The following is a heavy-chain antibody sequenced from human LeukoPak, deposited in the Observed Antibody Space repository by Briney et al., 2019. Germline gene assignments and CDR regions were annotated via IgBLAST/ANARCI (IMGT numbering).Heavy chain of an antibody. CDR2: IYSGGST. CDR3: ARYHTALNY. V-gene: IGHV3-53*01. D-gene: IGHD5-18*01. Sequence: GGSLRLSCAASGFTFSSYAMTWVRQAPGKGLEWVSVIYSGGSTYYADSVKGRFTISRDNSKNTLYLQMNNLRVEDTAVYYCARYHTALNYWGQGTLVTASS. CDR1: GFTFSSYA. J-gene: IGHJ4*02.